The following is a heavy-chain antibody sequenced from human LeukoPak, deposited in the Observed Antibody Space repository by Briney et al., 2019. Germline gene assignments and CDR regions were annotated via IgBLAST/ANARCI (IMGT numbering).Heavy chain of an antibody. D-gene: IGHD6-13*01. V-gene: IGHV3-30-3*01. J-gene: IGHJ3*02. CDR3: ARGDTPGSSWHAFDI. Sequence: GGSLRLSCAASGFTFSSYAMHWVRQAPGKGLEWVAVISYDGSNKYYADSVKGRFTISRDNSKNTLYLQMNSLRAEDTAVYYCARGDTPGSSWHAFDIWGQGTMVTVSS. CDR2: ISYDGSNK. CDR1: GFTFSSYA.